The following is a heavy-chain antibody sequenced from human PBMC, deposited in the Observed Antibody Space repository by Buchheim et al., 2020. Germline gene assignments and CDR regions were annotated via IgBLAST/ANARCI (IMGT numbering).Heavy chain of an antibody. CDR3: AREWDCSSTSCLTLYYYYGMDV. CDR1: GFAFSSYS. CDR2: ISSSSRTI. V-gene: IGHV3-48*01. J-gene: IGHJ6*02. D-gene: IGHD2-2*01. Sequence: EVQLVESGGGVVQPGGALRLSCAASGFAFSSYSMNWVRQAPGKGLEWVSYISSSSRTIYYADSVKGGFTISRDNAKNSLYLQMHSLRAEDTAVYYCAREWDCSSTSCLTLYYYYGMDVWGQGTT.